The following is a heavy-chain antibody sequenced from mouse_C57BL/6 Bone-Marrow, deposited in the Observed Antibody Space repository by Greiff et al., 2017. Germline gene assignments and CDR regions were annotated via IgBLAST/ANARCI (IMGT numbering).Heavy chain of an antibody. D-gene: IGHD1-1*01. V-gene: IGHV1-18*01. CDR3: ARYIYYYGSWYFDV. CDR1: GYTFTDYN. J-gene: IGHJ1*03. CDR2: INPNNGGT. Sequence: VHVKQSGPELVKPGASVKIPCKASGYTFTDYNMDWVKQSHGKSLEWIGDINPNNGGTIYNQKFKGKATLTVDKSSSTAYMELRSLTSEDTAVYYCARYIYYYGSWYFDVWGTGTTVTVSS.